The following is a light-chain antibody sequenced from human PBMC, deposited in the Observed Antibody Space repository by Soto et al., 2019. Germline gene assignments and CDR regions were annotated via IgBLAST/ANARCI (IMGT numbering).Light chain of an antibody. CDR2: GAS. CDR1: QSVSSSY. CDR3: QHYDSLPIT. V-gene: IGKV3-20*01. Sequence: EIVLTQSPCTLSLSAGERATLSCGASQSVSSSYLAWYQQKHGQPPRLVIYGASSRATGIPDRFSGSGSGTDFTLTISRLETEDFAVFYCQHYDSLPITFGQGTRLEIK. J-gene: IGKJ5*01.